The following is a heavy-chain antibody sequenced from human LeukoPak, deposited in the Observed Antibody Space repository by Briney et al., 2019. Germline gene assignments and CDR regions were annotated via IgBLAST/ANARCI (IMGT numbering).Heavy chain of an antibody. CDR2: IYYSGST. J-gene: IGHJ4*02. Sequence: SETLSLTCTVSGGSISSYYWSWIRQPPGKGLEWIGYIYYSGSTNYNPSLKSRVTISVDTSKNQFSLKRSSVTAADTAVYYCARHSGGNWVDYWGQGTLVTVSS. D-gene: IGHD4-23*01. CDR3: ARHSGGNWVDY. CDR1: GGSISSYY. V-gene: IGHV4-59*08.